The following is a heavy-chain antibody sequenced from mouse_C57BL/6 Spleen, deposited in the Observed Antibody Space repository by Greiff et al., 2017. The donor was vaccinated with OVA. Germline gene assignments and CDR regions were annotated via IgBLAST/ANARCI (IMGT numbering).Heavy chain of an antibody. J-gene: IGHJ2*01. CDR3: ARSNYYGSSYFDY. Sequence: EVQLQQSGPELVQPGASVKISCKASGYSFTGYYMNWVKQSPETSLEWIGEINPSTGGTTYNQKFKAKATLTVDKSSSTAYMQLKSLTSEDSAVYYCARSNYYGSSYFDYWGQGTTLTVSS. CDR2: INPSTGGT. D-gene: IGHD1-1*01. CDR1: GYSFTGYY. V-gene: IGHV1-42*01.